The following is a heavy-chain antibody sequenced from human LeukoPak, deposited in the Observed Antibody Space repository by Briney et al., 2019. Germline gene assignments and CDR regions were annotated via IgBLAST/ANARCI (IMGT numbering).Heavy chain of an antibody. Sequence: KPSETLSLTCTVSGGSISSYYWSWIRQPPGKGLEWIGYIYYSGSTNYNPSLKSRVTISVDTSKNQFSLKLSSVTAADTAVYYCARHGRHTIFGVVPTGGFDYWGQGTLVTVSS. J-gene: IGHJ4*02. CDR1: GGSISSYY. CDR2: IYYSGST. D-gene: IGHD3-3*01. V-gene: IGHV4-59*08. CDR3: ARHGRHTIFGVVPTGGFDY.